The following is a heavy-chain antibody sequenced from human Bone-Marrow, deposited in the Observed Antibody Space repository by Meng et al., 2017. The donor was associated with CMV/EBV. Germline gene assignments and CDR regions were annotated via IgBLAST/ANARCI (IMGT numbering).Heavy chain of an antibody. Sequence: ASVKVSCKASGYTFIDYYIHWVRQAPGQGLEWLGWIHPNTGGTNYAQKFQGRVTMTRDTSIGTANMELSRLRSDDTAVYYCARGGGAGPHYLFAPWGQGNRVNVSS. CDR3: ARGGGAGPHYLFAP. J-gene: IGHJ5*02. D-gene: IGHD3-10*01. CDR1: GYTFIDYY. CDR2: IHPNTGGT. V-gene: IGHV1-2*02.